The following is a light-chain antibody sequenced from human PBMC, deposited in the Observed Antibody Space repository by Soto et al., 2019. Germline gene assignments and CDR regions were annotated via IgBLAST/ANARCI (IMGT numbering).Light chain of an antibody. CDR1: SGHSSYA. V-gene: IGLV4-69*01. CDR2: LNSDGSH. Sequence: QAVVTQSPSASASLGASVKLTCTLSSGHSSYAIAWHQQQPEKGPRYLMKLNSDGSHSKGDGIPDRFSGSSSGAERYLTISSLQSDDEADYYCQTWGAGTVVFGGGTKVTVL. CDR3: QTWGAGTVV. J-gene: IGLJ2*01.